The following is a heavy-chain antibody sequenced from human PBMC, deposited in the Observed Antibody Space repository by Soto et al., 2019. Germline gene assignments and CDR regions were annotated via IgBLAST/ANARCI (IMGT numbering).Heavy chain of an antibody. CDR3: ARDYGSGSYPTDY. D-gene: IGHD3-10*01. V-gene: IGHV1-69*08. CDR2: IIPIIDFA. J-gene: IGHJ4*02. CDR1: GGTFTSYT. Sequence: QLQLVQSGAEVKKPGSSVKVSCKASGGTFTSYTISWVRQAPGQGLEWMGRIIPIIDFANYTQKFQGRVTLTADKSTSTAYMELSSLRSEDTAVYYCARDYGSGSYPTDYWGQGTLVTVSS.